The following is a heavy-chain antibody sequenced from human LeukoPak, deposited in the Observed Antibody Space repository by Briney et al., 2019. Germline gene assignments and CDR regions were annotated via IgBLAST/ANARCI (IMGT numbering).Heavy chain of an antibody. Sequence: SETLSLTCTVSGGSISNYYWSWIRQPPGKGLEWIGYIYYTGSTNYNPSLKSRVTISVDTSKNQFSLKVSSVTAADTAVYCCARDPRGGTSRDNWFDPWGQGTLVTVSS. D-gene: IGHD1-1*01. J-gene: IGHJ5*02. CDR2: IYYTGST. CDR1: GGSISNYY. V-gene: IGHV4-59*01. CDR3: ARDPRGGTSRDNWFDP.